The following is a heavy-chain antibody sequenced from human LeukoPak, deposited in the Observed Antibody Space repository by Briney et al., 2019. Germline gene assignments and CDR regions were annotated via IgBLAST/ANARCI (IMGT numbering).Heavy chain of an antibody. CDR3: ARHIRGIVGALYGMDV. D-gene: IGHD1-26*01. J-gene: IGHJ6*02. Sequence: PSETLSLTCTVSGGSISSSSYYWGWIRQPPGKGLEWIGSIYYSGSTYYNPSLKSRVTISVDTSKNQFSLKLSSVTAADTAVYYCARHIRGIVGALYGMDVWGQGTTATVSS. V-gene: IGHV4-39*01. CDR2: IYYSGST. CDR1: GGSISSSSYY.